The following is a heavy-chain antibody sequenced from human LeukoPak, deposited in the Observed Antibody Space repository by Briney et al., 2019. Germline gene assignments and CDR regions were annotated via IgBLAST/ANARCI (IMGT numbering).Heavy chain of an antibody. CDR3: TTTIVGVTTWFDP. Sequence: GGSLRLSCAASGFTLSNAYMSWVRQAPGKGLEWVGRIKNKTNGGTTDYAAPVEGRFTISRDDSKNTLYPQMNSLKTEDTAVYYCTTTIVGVTTWFDPWGQGTLVTVSS. J-gene: IGHJ5*02. CDR2: IKNKTNGGTT. D-gene: IGHD1-26*01. V-gene: IGHV3-15*01. CDR1: GFTLSNAY.